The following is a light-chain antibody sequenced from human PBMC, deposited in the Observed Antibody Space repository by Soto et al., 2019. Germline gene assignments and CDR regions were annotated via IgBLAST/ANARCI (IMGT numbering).Light chain of an antibody. CDR2: DAS. CDR3: QQYSSSPPTLT. CDR1: QSVSSTF. V-gene: IGKV3-20*01. J-gene: IGKJ4*01. Sequence: EIVLTQSPGTLSLSPGERATLSCRASQSVSSTFLAWYQQKPGQAPRLLIYDASSMATGIPDRFSGSGSGTDFSLIISRLEPEDFAVYYCQQYSSSPPTLTFGGGTKVEIK.